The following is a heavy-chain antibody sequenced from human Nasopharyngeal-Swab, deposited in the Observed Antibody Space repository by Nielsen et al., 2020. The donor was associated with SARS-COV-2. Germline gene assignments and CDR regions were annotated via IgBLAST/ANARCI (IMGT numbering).Heavy chain of an antibody. V-gene: IGHV5-51*01. Sequence: GESLKISCKGSGYSFTSYWIGWVRQLPGKGLEWVGIIYPGDSDTIYSPSFEGQVTISPDMSINTAYLQWSSRKASDTAIYFCARLPHCGGDCPPDVWGQGTSVTVSS. CDR2: IYPGDSDT. D-gene: IGHD2-21*02. J-gene: IGHJ6*02. CDR3: ARLPHCGGDCPPDV. CDR1: GYSFTSYW.